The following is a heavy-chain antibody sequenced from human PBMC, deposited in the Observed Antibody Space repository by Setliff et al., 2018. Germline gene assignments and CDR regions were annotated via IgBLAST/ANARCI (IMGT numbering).Heavy chain of an antibody. V-gene: IGHV3-23*01. J-gene: IGHJ6*03. D-gene: IGHD4-17*01. CDR3: ARDFHDYGAVPYYVDV. CDR1: GCTFSNNA. Sequence: GGSLRLSCVASGCTFSNNAMNWVRQAPGGGLEWVSGISDSGDTTIYADSVKGRFTISRDNSKNMLSLQMNSLKAEDTAVYYCARDFHDYGAVPYYVDVWGKGTTVTVSS. CDR2: ISDSGDTT.